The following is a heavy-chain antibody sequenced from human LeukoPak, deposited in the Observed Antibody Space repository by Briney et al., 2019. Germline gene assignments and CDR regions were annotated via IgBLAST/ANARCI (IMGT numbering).Heavy chain of an antibody. D-gene: IGHD4-17*01. CDR2: IYRSGST. J-gene: IGHJ6*03. V-gene: IGHV4-38-2*02. CDR3: ARGTYGYYMDV. Sequence: SETLSLTCSGSNYSISNSLYWGWLRQPPGKGLEWIGSIYRSGSTFYNPTLKSRVTISPDASKNQFSLKLSSVTAADTAVYFCARGTYGYYMDVWGKGTTVTVSS. CDR1: NYSISNSLY.